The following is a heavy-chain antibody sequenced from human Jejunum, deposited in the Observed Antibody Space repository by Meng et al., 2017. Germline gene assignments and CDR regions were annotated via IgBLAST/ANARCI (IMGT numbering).Heavy chain of an antibody. J-gene: IGHJ6*02. D-gene: IGHD2-2*01. CDR3: TRGGGSAYYGLDV. CDR1: GYTFTSNA. V-gene: IGHV1-18*01. Sequence: ASSMVFCNASGYTFTSNAFSWVLQAPGQGLEWLGWISVYERKTNYAKKPQGRVTMTTDTSTSTAYMELRSLQSDDTAVYYCTRGGGSAYYGLDVWGQGTTVTVSS. CDR2: ISVYERKT.